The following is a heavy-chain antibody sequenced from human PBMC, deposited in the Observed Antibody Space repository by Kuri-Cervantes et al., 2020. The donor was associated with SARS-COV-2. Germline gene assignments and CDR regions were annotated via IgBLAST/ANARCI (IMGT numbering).Heavy chain of an antibody. J-gene: IGHJ4*02. CDR3: TTLIDY. CDR2: VRGKANNYAT. Sequence: GESLKISCEVSEFQFSASAIHWVRQASGKGLEWVGRVRGKANNYATAYAASVKGRFTISRDDSKNMAYLQMNSLKTEDTAVYYCTTLIDYWGQGALVTVSS. CDR1: EFQFSASA. V-gene: IGHV3-73*01.